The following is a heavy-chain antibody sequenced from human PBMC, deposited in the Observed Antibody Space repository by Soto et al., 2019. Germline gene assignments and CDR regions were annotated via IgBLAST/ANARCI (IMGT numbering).Heavy chain of an antibody. CDR2: IYHSGST. J-gene: IGHJ6*02. CDR3: ARAHYGDYGYGMDV. V-gene: IGHV4-30-2*01. Sequence: PSETLSLTWAVSGGSISSGGYSRSWIRQPPGKGLEWIGYIYHSGSTYYNPSLKSRVTISVDRSKNQFSLKLSSVTAADTAVYYCARAHYGDYGYGMDVWGQGTTVIVSS. CDR1: GGSISSGGYS. D-gene: IGHD4-17*01.